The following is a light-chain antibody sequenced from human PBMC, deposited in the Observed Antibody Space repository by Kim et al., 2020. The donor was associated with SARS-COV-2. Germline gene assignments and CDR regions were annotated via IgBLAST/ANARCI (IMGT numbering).Light chain of an antibody. J-gene: IGKJ2*01. Sequence: ASVGDRVTITCRASQSISSYLNWYQQKPGKAPKLLIYAASSLQCGVPSRFSGSGSGTDFTLTISSLQPEDFATYYCQQSYSTPQATFGQGTKLEI. CDR1: QSISSY. CDR2: AAS. CDR3: QQSYSTPQAT. V-gene: IGKV1-39*01.